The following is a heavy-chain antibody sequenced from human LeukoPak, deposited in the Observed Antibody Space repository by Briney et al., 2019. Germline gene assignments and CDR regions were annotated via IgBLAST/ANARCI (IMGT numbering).Heavy chain of an antibody. D-gene: IGHD5-12*01. V-gene: IGHV4-39*01. CDR3: ATHRRSGSGGSENAFEI. Sequence: SETLSLTCTVSGDSTSSSTYYWDWIRQAPGKGLEWIGNIYDSGTTHYNPSLKSRVTISGDTSKNQFSLKLDSVTAADTAIYYCATHRRSGSGGSENAFEIWGQGTMVTVSS. J-gene: IGHJ3*02. CDR2: IYDSGTT. CDR1: GDSTSSSTYY.